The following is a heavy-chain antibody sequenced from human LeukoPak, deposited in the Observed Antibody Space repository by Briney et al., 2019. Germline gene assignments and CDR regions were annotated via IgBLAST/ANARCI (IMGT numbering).Heavy chain of an antibody. CDR1: GFTVSSNY. D-gene: IGHD3-22*01. Sequence: GGSLRLPCAASGFTVSSNYMSWVRQAPGKGLEWVSVIYSGGSTYYADSVKGRFTISRDNSKNTLYLQMNSLRAEDTAVYYCARAVRGTDYYDSSGLGWYYFDYWGQGTLVTVSS. CDR2: IYSGGST. J-gene: IGHJ4*02. V-gene: IGHV3-53*01. CDR3: ARAVRGTDYYDSSGLGWYYFDY.